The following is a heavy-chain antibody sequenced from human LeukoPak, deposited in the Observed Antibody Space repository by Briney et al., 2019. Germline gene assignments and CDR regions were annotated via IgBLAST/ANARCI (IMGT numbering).Heavy chain of an antibody. J-gene: IGHJ4*02. Sequence: GGSLRLSCAASRFTFSSYWMSWVRQAPGKGLEWVASINQDVSEKYYVDSVKGRFTISRDNARNSLYLQMNSLRAEDTAVYYCARAVYGSGKWSFDYWGQGTLVTVSS. V-gene: IGHV3-7*01. CDR1: RFTFSSYW. D-gene: IGHD3-10*01. CDR3: ARAVYGSGKWSFDY. CDR2: INQDVSEK.